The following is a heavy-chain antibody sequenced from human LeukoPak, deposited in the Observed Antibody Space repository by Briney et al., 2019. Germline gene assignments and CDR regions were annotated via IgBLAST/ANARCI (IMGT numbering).Heavy chain of an antibody. Sequence: GGSLRLSCAASGFTFSNAWMSWVRQGPGKGLVWVSRIKSDGSSTYYADSVKGRFTTSRDNAKNTLYLQMNSLRAEDTAVYYCARAPGYYFDYWGQGTLVTVSS. CDR2: IKSDGSST. V-gene: IGHV3-74*01. CDR1: GFTFSNAW. J-gene: IGHJ4*02. CDR3: ARAPGYYFDY. D-gene: IGHD6-25*01.